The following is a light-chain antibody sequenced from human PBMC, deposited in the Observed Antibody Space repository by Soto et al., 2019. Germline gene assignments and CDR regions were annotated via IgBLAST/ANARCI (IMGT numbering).Light chain of an antibody. CDR2: EVN. J-gene: IGLJ1*01. V-gene: IGLV2-8*01. Sequence: QSVLTQPPSASGSPGQSVAISCTGTSSDVGGYNYVSWYQQHPGKAPKLMIYEVNKRPSGVPDRFSGSKSGNTASLPVSGLQAEEEADYYCSSDAGSSNVFGTGTKVTVL. CDR3: SSDAGSSNV. CDR1: SSDVGGYNY.